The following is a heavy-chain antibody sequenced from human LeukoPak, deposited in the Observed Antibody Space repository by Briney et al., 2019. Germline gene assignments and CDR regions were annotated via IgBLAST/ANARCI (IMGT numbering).Heavy chain of an antibody. Sequence: GGSLRLSCAASGFTFSSYAMSWVRQAPGKGLEWVSAISGSGGSTYYADSVKGRFTISRDNSKNTLYLQMNSLRAEDTAVYYCAKDHFGGGTIVVVPAAIRFDPWGQGTLVTVSS. CDR1: GFTFSSYA. D-gene: IGHD2-2*01. V-gene: IGHV3-23*01. CDR2: ISGSGGST. CDR3: AKDHFGGGTIVVVPAAIRFDP. J-gene: IGHJ5*02.